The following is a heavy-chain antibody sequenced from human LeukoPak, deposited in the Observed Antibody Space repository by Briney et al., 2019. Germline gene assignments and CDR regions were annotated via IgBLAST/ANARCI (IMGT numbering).Heavy chain of an antibody. D-gene: IGHD6-13*01. CDR1: GFTFTSYA. CDR2: IIGSGGST. J-gene: IGHJ4*02. Sequence: GGSLRLSCAPSGFTFTSYAMSWVPQAPGRGLEWGSAIIGSGGSTYYADSVKGRFTISRDNSKNTLYLQMNSLRAEDTAVYYCAKDWGSSSWYRRGYWGQGTLVTVSS. V-gene: IGHV3-23*01. CDR3: AKDWGSSSWYRRGY.